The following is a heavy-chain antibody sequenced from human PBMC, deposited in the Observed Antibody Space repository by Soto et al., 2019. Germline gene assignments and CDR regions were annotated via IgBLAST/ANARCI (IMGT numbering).Heavy chain of an antibody. D-gene: IGHD3-3*01. CDR2: IRSKANTYAT. Sequence: EVQLVESGGGLVQPGGSLKLSCAASGFTFSGSAMHWVRQASGKGLEWVGRIRSKANTYATAYAVSVKGRFTISRDDSRNTAYLQMNSLKTEDTAVYYCARGVYDFWSGLPNRLDYWGQGTVVTVSS. CDR3: ARGVYDFWSGLPNRLDY. V-gene: IGHV3-73*02. CDR1: GFTFSGSA. J-gene: IGHJ4*02.